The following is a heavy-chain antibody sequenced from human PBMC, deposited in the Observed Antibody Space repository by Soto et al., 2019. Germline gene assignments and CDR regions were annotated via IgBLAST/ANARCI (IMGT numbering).Heavy chain of an antibody. CDR1: GGTFSNDI. V-gene: IGHV1-69*08. D-gene: IGHD5-12*01. Sequence: QVQLVQSGAEVKKPGSSVKVSCKTSGGTFSNDIITWVRQAPGQGLEWMGRLIPLLDTTNYAQTFQGRVTITADKSTGTAYMELNSLRSEDTAVYYCVRDSPIGSTFSGYDGIDYWGQGTLVTVSS. CDR3: VRDSPIGSTFSGYDGIDY. J-gene: IGHJ4*02. CDR2: LIPLLDTT.